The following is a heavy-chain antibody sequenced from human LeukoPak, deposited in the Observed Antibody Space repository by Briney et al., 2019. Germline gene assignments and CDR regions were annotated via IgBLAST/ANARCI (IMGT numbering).Heavy chain of an antibody. V-gene: IGHV3-33*01. D-gene: IGHD3-10*01. CDR2: IWFDGSNK. Sequence: GGSLRLSCAASGFTFSVYGMHWVREAPGKGLEWVAVIWFDGSNKYYEDSVKGLFTISRDNYKNTLYLQMNSLRADDTAVYYCARDVSPYGSGSYFDYWGQGTLVTVSS. CDR1: GFTFSVYG. CDR3: ARDVSPYGSGSYFDY. J-gene: IGHJ4*02.